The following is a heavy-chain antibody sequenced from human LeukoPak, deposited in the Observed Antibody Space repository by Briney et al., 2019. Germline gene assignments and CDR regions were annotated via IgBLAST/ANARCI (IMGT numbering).Heavy chain of an antibody. Sequence: PGGSLRLSCAASGFTFYDYGMTWVRQAPGKGLEWVSTISGSGLSTYYADSVKGRFTISRDNSNNTVFLQMNSLRAEDTAVYYCARGLAAAGDSDNWFDPWGQGTLVTVSS. V-gene: IGHV3-23*01. CDR2: ISGSGLST. D-gene: IGHD6-13*01. CDR1: GFTFYDYG. J-gene: IGHJ5*02. CDR3: ARGLAAAGDSDNWFDP.